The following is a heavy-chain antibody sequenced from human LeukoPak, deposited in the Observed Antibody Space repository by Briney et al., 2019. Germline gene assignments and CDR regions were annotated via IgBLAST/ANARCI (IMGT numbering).Heavy chain of an antibody. D-gene: IGHD7-27*01. J-gene: IGHJ3*02. CDR3: ASLKLGAGAFDI. CDR2: IYYSGST. V-gene: IGHV4-59*01. Sequence: SETLSLTCTVSGGSISSYYWSWIRQPPGKGLEWIGYIYYSGSTNYNPSLKSRVTISVDTSKNQFSLKLSSVTAADTAVYYCASLKLGAGAFDIWGQGTMVTVSS. CDR1: GGSISSYY.